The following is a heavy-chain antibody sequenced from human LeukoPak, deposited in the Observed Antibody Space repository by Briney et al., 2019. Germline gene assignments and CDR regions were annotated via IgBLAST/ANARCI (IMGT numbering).Heavy chain of an antibody. Sequence: SETLSLTCAVYGGSFSGYYWSWIRQPPGKGLEWIGEINHSGSTDYNPSLKSRVTISVDTSKKQFSLNLSSVTAADTAVYYCARRSYGMDVWGQGTTVTVSS. CDR1: GGSFSGYY. J-gene: IGHJ6*02. CDR2: INHSGST. CDR3: ARRSYGMDV. V-gene: IGHV4-34*01.